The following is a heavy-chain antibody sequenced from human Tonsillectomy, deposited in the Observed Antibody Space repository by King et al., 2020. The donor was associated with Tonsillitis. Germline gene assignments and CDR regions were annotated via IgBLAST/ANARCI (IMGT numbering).Heavy chain of an antibody. Sequence: VQLPQWGAGLLKPSETLSLTCAVYGGSFSGNYWSWIRQPPGKGLEWIGEINHSENTNYNPSLKSRVTVSVDTSKNQISLKLSSVTAADTAVYYCARGPTFGANWFDPWGQGTLVTVSS. V-gene: IGHV4-34*01. CDR1: GGSFSGNY. CDR2: INHSENT. CDR3: ARGPTFGANWFDP. D-gene: IGHD3-10*01. J-gene: IGHJ5*02.